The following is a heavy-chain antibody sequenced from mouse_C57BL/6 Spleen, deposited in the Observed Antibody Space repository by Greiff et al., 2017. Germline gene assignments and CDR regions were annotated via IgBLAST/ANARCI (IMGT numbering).Heavy chain of an antibody. CDR3: ARWSDGPFDY. J-gene: IGHJ2*01. CDR2: INPNNGGT. D-gene: IGHD2-3*01. CDR1: GYTFTDYY. Sequence: EVQLQQSGPELVKPGASVKISCKASGYTFTDYYMNWVKPSHGKSLEWIGDINPNNGGTSYNQKFKGKATLTVDKSSSTAYMELRSLTSEDSAVYYCARWSDGPFDYWGQGTTLTVSS. V-gene: IGHV1-26*01.